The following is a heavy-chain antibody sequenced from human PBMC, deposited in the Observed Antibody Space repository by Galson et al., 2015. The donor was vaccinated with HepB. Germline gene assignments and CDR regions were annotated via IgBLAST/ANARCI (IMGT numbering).Heavy chain of an antibody. CDR1: GFTFSSYA. D-gene: IGHD3-10*01. CDR3: ASLGGWFGELLSLPPNDAFDI. J-gene: IGHJ3*02. CDR2: ISYDGSNK. V-gene: IGHV3-30-3*01. Sequence: SLRLSCAASGFTFSSYAMHWVRQAPGKGLEWVAVISYDGSNKYYADSVKGRFTISRDNSKNTLYLQMNSLRAEDTAVYYCASLGGWFGELLSLPPNDAFDIWGQGTMVTVSS.